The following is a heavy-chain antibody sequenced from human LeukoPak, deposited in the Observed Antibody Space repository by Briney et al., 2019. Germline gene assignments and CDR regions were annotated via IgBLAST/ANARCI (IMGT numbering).Heavy chain of an antibody. Sequence: GGSLRLSCAASGFTFSCYAMSWVRQAPGKGLEWVSAISGSGGSTYYADSVKGRFTISRDNSKNTLYLQMNSLRAEDTAVYYCAKAESTVVTYNWFDPWGQGTLVSVSS. CDR1: GFTFSCYA. J-gene: IGHJ5*02. V-gene: IGHV3-23*01. CDR2: ISGSGGST. CDR3: AKAESTVVTYNWFDP. D-gene: IGHD4-23*01.